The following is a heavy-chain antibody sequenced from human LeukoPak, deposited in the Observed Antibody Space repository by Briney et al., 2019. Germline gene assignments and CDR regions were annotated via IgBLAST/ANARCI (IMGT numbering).Heavy chain of an antibody. J-gene: IGHJ2*01. CDR3: AREGGERSYWYSDL. CDR2: TSNSSSYI. V-gene: IGHV3-21*01. D-gene: IGHD3-16*01. Sequence: GGSLRLSCAASGFTFSSYSMNWVRQAPGKGLEWVSSTSNSSSYIYYADSVKGRFTISRDNAKNSLYLQMNNLRAEDTGVYYCAREGGERSYWYSDLWGRGTLVTVSS. CDR1: GFTFSSYS.